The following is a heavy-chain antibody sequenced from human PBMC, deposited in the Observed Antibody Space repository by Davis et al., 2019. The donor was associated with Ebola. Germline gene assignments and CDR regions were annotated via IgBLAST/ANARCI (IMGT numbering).Heavy chain of an antibody. V-gene: IGHV3-23*01. CDR3: ARDPPVSMGSDAFDI. CDR2: ISGSGGST. Sequence: GGSLRLSCAASGFTFSSYAMSWVRQAPGKGLEWVSAISGSGGSTYYADSVKGRFTISRDNSKNTLYLQMNSLRDEDTAVYYCARDPPVSMGSDAFDIWGQGTMVTVAS. D-gene: IGHD2-8*01. J-gene: IGHJ3*02. CDR1: GFTFSSYA.